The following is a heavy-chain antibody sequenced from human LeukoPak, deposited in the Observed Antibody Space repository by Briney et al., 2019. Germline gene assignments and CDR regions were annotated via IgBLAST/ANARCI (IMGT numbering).Heavy chain of an antibody. D-gene: IGHD5-24*01. CDR2: INHSGST. CDR3: ARGWLQSGFGY. Sequence: SETLSLTCAVYGGSFSGYYWNWIRQPPGKGLEWIGEINHSGSTNYNPSLKSRVTISVDTSKNHFSLKLSSVTAADTAVYYCARGWLQSGFGYWGQGTLVTVSS. V-gene: IGHV4-34*01. CDR1: GGSFSGYY. J-gene: IGHJ4*02.